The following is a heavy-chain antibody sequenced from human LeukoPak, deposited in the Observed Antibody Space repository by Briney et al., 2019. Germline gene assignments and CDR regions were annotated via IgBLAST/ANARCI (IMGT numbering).Heavy chain of an antibody. CDR2: FDPEDGET. V-gene: IGHV1-24*01. Sequence: ASVKVSCKVSVYTLTELSMHWVRQAPGKGLEWMEGFDPEDGETIYAQKFQGRVTMTEDTSTDTAYMELSSLRSEDTAVYYCARGKAVSDTLGYFDYWGQGTLVTVSS. CDR3: ARGKAVSDTLGYFDY. J-gene: IGHJ4*02. D-gene: IGHD3-16*01. CDR1: VYTLTELS.